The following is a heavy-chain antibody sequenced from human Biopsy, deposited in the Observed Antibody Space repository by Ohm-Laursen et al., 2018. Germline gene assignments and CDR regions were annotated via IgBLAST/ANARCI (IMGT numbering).Heavy chain of an antibody. CDR3: ALASFDY. Sequence: SVKVSCKSSGYTFTTYYIHWVRQAPGQGLEWMGIINPGGNSTAYTQNFQGRVTMTWDTSTTTVYMELSSLRSEGTAVYYCALASFDYWGQGTLVTVPS. CDR1: GYTFTTYY. V-gene: IGHV1-46*01. J-gene: IGHJ4*02. CDR2: INPGGNST.